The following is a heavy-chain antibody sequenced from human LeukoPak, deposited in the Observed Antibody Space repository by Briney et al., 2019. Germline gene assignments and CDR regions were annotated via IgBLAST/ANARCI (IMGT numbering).Heavy chain of an antibody. CDR1: GGSISSGGHY. V-gene: IGHV4-61*02. CDR3: ARAGTRYCSSPSCYIFDY. D-gene: IGHD2-2*02. CDR2: ISSTGST. Sequence: SETLSLTCTVSGGSISSGGHYWSWIRQPAGKGLEYLGRISSTGSTNYNPSLKSRVTMSVDTSKNQFSLKLSSVTAADTAVYYCARAGTRYCSSPSCYIFDYWGQGTLVTVSS. J-gene: IGHJ4*02.